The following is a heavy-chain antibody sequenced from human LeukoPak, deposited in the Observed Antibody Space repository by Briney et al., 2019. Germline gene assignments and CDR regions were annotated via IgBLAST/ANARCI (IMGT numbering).Heavy chain of an antibody. CDR3: ARGGGSLLSGPDY. D-gene: IGHD1-26*01. CDR2: IYYSGST. J-gene: IGHJ4*02. V-gene: IGHV4-30-4*08. CDR1: GGSINSGDYY. Sequence: SQTLSLTCTVSGGSINSGDYYWSWIRQPPGKGLEWIGYIYYSGSTYYNPSLKSRVTISVDTSKNQFSLKLSSVTAADTAVYYCARGGGSLLSGPDYWGQGTLATVSS.